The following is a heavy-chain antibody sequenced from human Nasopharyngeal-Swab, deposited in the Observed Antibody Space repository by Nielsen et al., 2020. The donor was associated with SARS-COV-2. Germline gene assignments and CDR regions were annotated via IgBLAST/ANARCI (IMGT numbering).Heavy chain of an antibody. Sequence: SETLSLTCAVSGGSISSSNWWSWVRQPPGKGLEWIGYIYYSGSTYYNPSLKSRVTISVDTSKNQFSLKLSSVTAADTAVYYCARIAARSTFFDYWGQGTLVTVSS. V-gene: IGHV4-4*02. D-gene: IGHD6-6*01. J-gene: IGHJ4*02. CDR2: IYYSGST. CDR3: ARIAARSTFFDY. CDR1: GGSISSSNW.